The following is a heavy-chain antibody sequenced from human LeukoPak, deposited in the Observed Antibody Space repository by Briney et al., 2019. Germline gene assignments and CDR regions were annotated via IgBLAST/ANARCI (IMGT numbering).Heavy chain of an antibody. CDR2: FDPEDGET. CDR1: GYTLTELS. Sequence: ASVKVSCKVSGYTLTELSMHWVRQAPGKGLEWMGGFDPEDGETIYAQKFQGRVTMTEDTSTDTAYMELSSLRSEDTAVYYCATHGGDGYYYYYYMDVWGKGTTVTVSS. CDR3: ATHGGDGYYYYYYMDV. J-gene: IGHJ6*03. D-gene: IGHD2-21*01. V-gene: IGHV1-24*01.